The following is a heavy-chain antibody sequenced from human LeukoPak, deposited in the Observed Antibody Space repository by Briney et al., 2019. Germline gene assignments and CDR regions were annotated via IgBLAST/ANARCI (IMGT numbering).Heavy chain of an antibody. CDR2: ISAYNGNT. Sequence: KVSCKASGYTFTSYGISWVRQAPGQGLEWMGWISAYNGNTNYAQKLQGRVTMTTDTSTSTAYMELRSLRSDDTAVYYCARGIQAMDDFWSGYSYFFDYRGQGTLVTVSS. CDR1: GYTFTSYG. D-gene: IGHD3-3*01. J-gene: IGHJ4*02. CDR3: ARGIQAMDDFWSGYSYFFDY. V-gene: IGHV1-18*01.